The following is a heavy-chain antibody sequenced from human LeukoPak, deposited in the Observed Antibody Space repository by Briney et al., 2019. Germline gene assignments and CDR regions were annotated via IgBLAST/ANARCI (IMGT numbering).Heavy chain of an antibody. Sequence: PSLTLSLTCTVSGGSISSGCYYWSWIRQPAGKGLEWIGRIYTSGSTNYNPSLKSRVTISVDTSKNQFSLKLSSVTAADTAVYYCARDGESYSSSWYYNWFDPWGQGTLVTVSS. J-gene: IGHJ5*02. V-gene: IGHV4-61*02. D-gene: IGHD6-13*01. CDR3: ARDGESYSSSWYYNWFDP. CDR2: IYTSGST. CDR1: GGSISSGCYY.